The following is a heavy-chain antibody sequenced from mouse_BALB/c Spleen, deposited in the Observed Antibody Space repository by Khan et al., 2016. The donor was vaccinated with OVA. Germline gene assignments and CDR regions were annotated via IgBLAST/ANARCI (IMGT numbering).Heavy chain of an antibody. V-gene: IGHV5-17*02. CDR2: ISSGSSTI. CDR3: ARSGSNFHWYFDV. D-gene: IGHD2-5*01. Sequence: EVELVESGGGLVQPGGSRKLSCAASGFTLSSFGMHWVRQAPMKGLEWVAYISSGSSTIYYVDTVKGRFTISRDNPTNTLFLQMTSLRSEDTAMYYCARSGSNFHWYFDVWGAGTSVTVSS. J-gene: IGHJ1*01. CDR1: GFTLSSFG.